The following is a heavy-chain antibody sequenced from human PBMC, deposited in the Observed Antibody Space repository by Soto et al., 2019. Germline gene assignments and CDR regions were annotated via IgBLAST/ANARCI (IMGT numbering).Heavy chain of an antibody. CDR2: IYHSGST. CDR1: GYSISSGYY. CDR3: ARRHSSSWYGLDY. J-gene: IGHJ4*02. D-gene: IGHD6-13*01. V-gene: IGHV4-38-2*01. Sequence: PSETLSLTCAVSGYSISSGYYWGWIRQPPGKGLEWIGSIYHSGSTYYNPSLKSRVSISVDTSKNQFSLRLSSVTAADTAMYYCARRHSSSWYGLDYWGQGTLVTVSS.